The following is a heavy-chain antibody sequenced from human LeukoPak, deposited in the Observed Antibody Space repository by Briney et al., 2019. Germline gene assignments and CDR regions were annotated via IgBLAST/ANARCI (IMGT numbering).Heavy chain of an antibody. Sequence: SVKVSCKASGYSFTGYYIHWVRQAPGQGLEWMGRIIPILGIANYAQKFQGRVTITADKSTSTAYMELSSLRSEDTAVYYCARGLVGATGFDYWGQGTLVTVSS. CDR1: GYSFTGYY. CDR3: ARGLVGATGFDY. V-gene: IGHV1-69*04. D-gene: IGHD1-26*01. CDR2: IIPILGIA. J-gene: IGHJ4*02.